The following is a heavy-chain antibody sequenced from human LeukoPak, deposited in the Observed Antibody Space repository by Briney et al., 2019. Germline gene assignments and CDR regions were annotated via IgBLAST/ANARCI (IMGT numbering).Heavy chain of an antibody. CDR3: TRDSGLGNDAFDV. CDR2: TYYRSKWFN. V-gene: IGHV6-1*01. D-gene: IGHD3-10*01. Sequence: SQTLSLTCAISGDSVSSKSAGWNWLRQSPSRGLEWLGRTYYRSKWFNDYAVSVKSRITINPDTSKNQLSLLLNSVTPEDTAVYYCTRDSGLGNDAFDVWGQGTMVTVSS. J-gene: IGHJ3*01. CDR1: GDSVSSKSAG.